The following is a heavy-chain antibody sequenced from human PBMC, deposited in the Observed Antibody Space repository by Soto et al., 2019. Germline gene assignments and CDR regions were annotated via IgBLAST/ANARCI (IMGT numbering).Heavy chain of an antibody. V-gene: IGHV4-61*01. CDR2: IHYSGST. D-gene: IGHD6-13*01. CDR3: ARGSYGYSSSWSGSDWFDP. CDR1: GCSVNIGTYY. Sequence: SETLSLTCTVPGCSVNIGTYYWSWIRQPPGKGLEWIGFIHYSGSTNYNPSLKSRVTMSVDTSKNQFSLKLSSVTAADTAVYYCARGSYGYSSSWSGSDWFDPWGQGTLVTVSS. J-gene: IGHJ5*02.